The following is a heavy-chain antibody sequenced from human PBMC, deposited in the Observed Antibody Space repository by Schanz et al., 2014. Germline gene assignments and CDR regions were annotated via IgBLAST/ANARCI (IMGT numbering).Heavy chain of an antibody. V-gene: IGHV3-15*01. CDR3: TADLWFGAVWGVW. J-gene: IGHJ4*02. D-gene: IGHD3-10*01. CDR2: IKSKTDGGTR. Sequence: EVQLVESGGGLVKPGGSLRLSCATSGFTLNNACMNWVRQAPGKGLQWVARIKSKTDGGTRDYAAPVKGRFTISTDDSKNTFYLKMNSLQPEDTPVFYCTADLWFGAVWGVWWGQGTLVTVSS. CDR1: GFTLNNAC.